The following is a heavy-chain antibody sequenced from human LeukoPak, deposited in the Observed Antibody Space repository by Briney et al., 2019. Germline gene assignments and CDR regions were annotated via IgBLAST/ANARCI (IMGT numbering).Heavy chain of an antibody. J-gene: IGHJ3*02. CDR2: INWDGGRT. Sequence: PGGSLRLSCAASGFTFDDFGMTWVRQAPGKGLEWVSGINWDGGRTGYADSVKGRFTISRDNAKKSLYLQMNSLRAEDTALYYCARKWLSNAFDIWGQGTMVTVSS. D-gene: IGHD5-12*01. V-gene: IGHV3-20*04. CDR1: GFTFDDFG. CDR3: ARKWLSNAFDI.